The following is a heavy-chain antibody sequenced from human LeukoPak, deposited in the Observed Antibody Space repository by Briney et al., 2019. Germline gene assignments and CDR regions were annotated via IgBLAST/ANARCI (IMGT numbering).Heavy chain of an antibody. D-gene: IGHD2-15*01. V-gene: IGHV3-30*03. CDR3: ARNSVVVVAATSSWDYYYMDV. Sequence: GGSLRLSCAASEFTFSTYSMNWVRQAPGKGLEWVAVISYDGSNKYYADSVKGRFTISRDNSKNTLYLQMNSLRAEDTAVYYCARNSVVVVAATSSWDYYYMDVWGKGTTVTVSS. CDR2: ISYDGSNK. CDR1: EFTFSTYS. J-gene: IGHJ6*03.